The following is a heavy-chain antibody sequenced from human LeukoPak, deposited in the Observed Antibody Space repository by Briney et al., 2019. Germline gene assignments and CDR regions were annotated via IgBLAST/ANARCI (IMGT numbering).Heavy chain of an antibody. V-gene: IGHV4-59*01. CDR1: GGSISSYY. D-gene: IGHD6-19*01. CDR3: ARVAPLDSGWYRNYYYYYGMDV. J-gene: IGHJ6*02. CDR2: IYYSGST. Sequence: PSETLSLTCTVSGGSISSYYWSWIRQPPGKGLEWIGYIYYSGSTNCNPSLKSRVTISVDTSKNQFSLKLSSVTAADTAVYYCARVAPLDSGWYRNYYYYYGMDVWGQGTTVTVSS.